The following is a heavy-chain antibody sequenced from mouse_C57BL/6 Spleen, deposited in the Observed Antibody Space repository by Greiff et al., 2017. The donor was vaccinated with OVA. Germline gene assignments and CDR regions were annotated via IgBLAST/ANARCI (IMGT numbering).Heavy chain of an antibody. CDR2: IDPSDSET. Sequence: QVQLQQPGAELVRPGSSVKLSCKASGYTFTSYWMHWVKQRPIQGLEWIGNIDPSDSETHYNQKFKDKATLTVDKSSSTAYMQLSSLTSEDSAVYYCARIYYGYDHYAMDYWGQGTSVTVSS. D-gene: IGHD2-2*01. CDR1: GYTFTSYW. V-gene: IGHV1-52*01. J-gene: IGHJ4*01. CDR3: ARIYYGYDHYAMDY.